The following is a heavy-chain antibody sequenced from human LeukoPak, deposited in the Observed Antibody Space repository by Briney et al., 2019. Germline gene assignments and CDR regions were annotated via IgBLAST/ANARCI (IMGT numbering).Heavy chain of an antibody. CDR1: GFTFSSYG. D-gene: IGHD3-10*01. CDR2: ISYDGSNK. J-gene: IGHJ6*04. Sequence: GRSLRLSCAASGFTFSSYGMHWVRQAPGKGLEWVAVISYDGSNKYYADSVKGRFTISRDNSKNTLYLQMNSLRAEDTAVYYCAKDPYGSGRRCGMDVWGKGATVTVSS. V-gene: IGHV3-30*18. CDR3: AKDPYGSGRRCGMDV.